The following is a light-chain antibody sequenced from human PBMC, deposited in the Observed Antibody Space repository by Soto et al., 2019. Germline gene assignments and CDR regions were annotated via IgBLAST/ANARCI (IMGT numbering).Light chain of an antibody. V-gene: IGKV3-15*01. CDR3: QQYNNWPFS. Sequence: TQSPSFLSPSIGESFTITCRASQVISTSLAWYQQKSGQSPRLLIYDVSIRATGVPARFSGTGSETDFTLTISGLQSEDSAVYFCQQYNNWPFSFGQGTRLEIK. CDR2: DVS. CDR1: QVISTS. J-gene: IGKJ5*01.